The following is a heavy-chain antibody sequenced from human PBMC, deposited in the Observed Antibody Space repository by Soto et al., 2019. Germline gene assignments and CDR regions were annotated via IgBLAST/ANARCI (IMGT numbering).Heavy chain of an antibody. J-gene: IGHJ4*02. CDR3: AKDRGYSYGYGFDY. V-gene: IGHV3-23*01. CDR1: GFTFTSYA. Sequence: EVQLLESGGGLVQPGGSLRLSCAASGFTFTSYATAWVRQVPGKGLEWVSTISATGGGYYYAGSVKGRFTITRDNSKSTVYLQMNSLRDEDTALYYCAKDRGYSYGYGFDYWGKGTLVTVSS. CDR2: ISATGGGY. D-gene: IGHD5-18*01.